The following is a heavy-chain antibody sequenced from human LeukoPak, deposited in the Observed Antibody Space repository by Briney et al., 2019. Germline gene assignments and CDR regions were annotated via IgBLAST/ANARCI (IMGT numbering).Heavy chain of an antibody. V-gene: IGHV4-39*07. CDR2: IYYSGTT. CDR1: GFTFSSYS. D-gene: IGHD6-6*01. CDR3: ARDFSSSSTVYYYYYMDV. J-gene: IGHJ6*03. Sequence: GSLRLSCAASGFTFSSYSMNWVRQAPGKGLEWIGTIYYSGTTYYNPSLKSRVTISIDTSKNHFSLKLSSVTAADTAIYYCARDFSSSSTVYYYYYMDVWGKGTTVTVSS.